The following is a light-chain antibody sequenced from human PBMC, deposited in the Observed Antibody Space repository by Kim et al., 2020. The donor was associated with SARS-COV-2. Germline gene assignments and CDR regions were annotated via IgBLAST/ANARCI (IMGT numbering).Light chain of an antibody. CDR3: CSYAGSHWV. J-gene: IGLJ3*02. CDR2: EVS. Sequence: PGQSITISCTGTSSDVGSYNLVSWYQQHPGKAPKLMIYEVSKWPSGVSNRFSGSKSGNTASLTISGLLAEDEADYYCCSYAGSHWVFGGGTQLTVL. CDR1: SSDVGSYNL. V-gene: IGLV2-23*02.